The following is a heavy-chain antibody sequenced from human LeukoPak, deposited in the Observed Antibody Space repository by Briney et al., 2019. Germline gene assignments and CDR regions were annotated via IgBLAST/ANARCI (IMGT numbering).Heavy chain of an antibody. CDR3: ARVRVGAYCGGDCPTKDYYYGMDV. J-gene: IGHJ6*02. Sequence: GASVKVSCKASRGTFSSCAISWVRQAPGQGLEWMGGIIPLFGTANYAQKFQGRVTITADESTSTAYMELSSLRSEDTAVYYCARVRVGAYCGGDCPTKDYYYGMDVWGQGTTVTVSS. D-gene: IGHD2-21*02. CDR2: IIPLFGTA. CDR1: RGTFSSCA. V-gene: IGHV1-69*01.